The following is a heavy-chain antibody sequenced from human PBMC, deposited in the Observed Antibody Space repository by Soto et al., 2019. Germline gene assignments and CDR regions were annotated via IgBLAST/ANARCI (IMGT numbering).Heavy chain of an antibody. Sequence: ETLSFTCAVYGGSFSGYYWSWIRQPPGKGLEWIGEINHSGSTYYNPSLKSRVTISVDTSKNQFSLKLSSVTAADTAVYYCARRSITGTTGWFDPWGQEPWSPSP. CDR3: ARRSITGTTGWFDP. J-gene: IGHJ5*02. CDR1: GGSFSGYY. V-gene: IGHV4-34*01. D-gene: IGHD1-20*01. CDR2: INHSGST.